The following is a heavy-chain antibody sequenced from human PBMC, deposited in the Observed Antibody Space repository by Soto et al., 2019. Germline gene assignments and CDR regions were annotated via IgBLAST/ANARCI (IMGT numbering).Heavy chain of an antibody. CDR3: ARAWAAPYYYYGMDV. CDR1: GYSCSTSG. J-gene: IGHJ6*02. CDR2: ISTYNGDT. Sequence: QVQLVQSGAEVRKPGASVKVSCKASGYSCSTSGMSWLRQAPGQGLEWMGWISTYNGDTNDAPKFQDRVTMTSDTSTSTVYMELRSLRSDDTAVYYCARAWAAPYYYYGMDVWGQGTRVTVSS. D-gene: IGHD2-15*01. V-gene: IGHV1-18*01.